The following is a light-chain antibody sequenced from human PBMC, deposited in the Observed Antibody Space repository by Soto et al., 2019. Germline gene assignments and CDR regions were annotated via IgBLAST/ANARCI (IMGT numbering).Light chain of an antibody. J-gene: IGKJ2*01. V-gene: IGKV3-15*01. CDR3: QQYNNWPPYT. Sequence: EIVMTQSPATLSVSPGERATLSCRASQSVSSNLAWYQQKPGQAHRLLIYGASTRATGIPARFSGSRSGTECTLTINSLRSEDFGVDYCQQYNNWPPYTFGQGTKLEIK. CDR1: QSVSSN. CDR2: GAS.